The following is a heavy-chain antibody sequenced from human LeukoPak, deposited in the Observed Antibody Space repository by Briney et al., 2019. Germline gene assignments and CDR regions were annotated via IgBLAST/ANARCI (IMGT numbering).Heavy chain of an antibody. CDR2: IYTSGST. V-gene: IGHV4-4*07. Sequence: SETLSLTCTVSGGSISSYYWSWVRQPAGKGLEWIGRIYTSGSTNYNPSLKSRVTMSVDTSKDQFSLKLSSVTAADTAVYYCAATIAASGGNYFQHWGQGTLVTVSS. J-gene: IGHJ1*01. CDR1: GGSISSYY. CDR3: AATIAASGGNYFQH. D-gene: IGHD6-13*01.